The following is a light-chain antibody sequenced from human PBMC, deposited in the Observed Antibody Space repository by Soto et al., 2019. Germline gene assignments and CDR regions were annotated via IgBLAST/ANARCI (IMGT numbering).Light chain of an antibody. Sequence: EIVLTQSPGTLSLSPGQRATLSCRASQSVSNNYLAWYQQKPSQAPRLLIYGASNRATGIPDRFSGSGSGKDFTLTISRLEPEDLAVYYCQQYGSSGTFGQETKVEIK. CDR3: QQYGSSGT. J-gene: IGKJ1*01. CDR1: QSVSNNY. V-gene: IGKV3-20*01. CDR2: GAS.